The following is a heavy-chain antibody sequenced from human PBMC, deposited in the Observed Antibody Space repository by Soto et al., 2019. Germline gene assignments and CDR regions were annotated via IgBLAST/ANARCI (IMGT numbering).Heavy chain of an antibody. CDR2: ISYDGSNK. V-gene: IGHV3-30-3*01. Sequence: QVQLVESGGGVVQPGRSLRLSCAASGFTFSSYAMHWVRQAPGKGLEWVAVISYDGSNKYYADSVKGRFTISRDNSKNTLYLQMNSLRAEETAVYYCARDLMVYAIGGGDYWGQGTLVTVSS. CDR1: GFTFSSYA. D-gene: IGHD2-8*01. CDR3: ARDLMVYAIGGGDY. J-gene: IGHJ4*02.